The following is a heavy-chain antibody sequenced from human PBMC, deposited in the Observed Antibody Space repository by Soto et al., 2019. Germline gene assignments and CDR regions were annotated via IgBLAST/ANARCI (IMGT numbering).Heavy chain of an antibody. CDR1: GCTFSSYA. Sequence: GCPRLSGAASGCTFSSYAMISVRQAPGKGLEWVSAISGSGGSTYYADSVKGRFTISRDNSKNTLYLQMNSLRAEDTAVYYCAKDRFYSSGYGMDVWGHGTTVTVSS. CDR3: AKDRFYSSGYGMDV. D-gene: IGHD6-19*01. CDR2: ISGSGGST. J-gene: IGHJ6*02. V-gene: IGHV3-23*01.